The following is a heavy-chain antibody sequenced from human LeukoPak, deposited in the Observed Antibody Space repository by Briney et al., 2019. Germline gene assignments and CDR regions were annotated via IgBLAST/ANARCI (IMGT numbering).Heavy chain of an antibody. CDR1: GGSISSGGYY. CDR2: IYHSGST. Sequence: SQTLSLTCTVPGGSISSGGYYWSWIRQPPGKGLEWIGYIYHSGSTYYNPSLKSRVTISVDRSKNQFSLKLSSVTAADTAVYYCARTPNPPVAGRGDYFDYWGQGTLVTVSS. D-gene: IGHD6-19*01. CDR3: ARTPNPPVAGRGDYFDY. V-gene: IGHV4-30-2*01. J-gene: IGHJ4*02.